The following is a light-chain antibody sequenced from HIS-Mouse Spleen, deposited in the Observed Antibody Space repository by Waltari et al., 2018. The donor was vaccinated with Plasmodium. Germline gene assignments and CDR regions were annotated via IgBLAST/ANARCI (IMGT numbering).Light chain of an antibody. CDR2: RNK. CDR3: AAWDDSLSGPV. V-gene: IGLV1-47*01. Sequence: SVLTQPPSASGTPGHSATISCSGSSPNMRSNCVYWYQQLPGTAPKLLIYRNKQRPSGVPDRFSGSKSGTSASLAISGLRSEDEADYYCAAWDDSLSGPVFGGGTKLTVL. J-gene: IGLJ3*02. CDR1: SPNMRSNC.